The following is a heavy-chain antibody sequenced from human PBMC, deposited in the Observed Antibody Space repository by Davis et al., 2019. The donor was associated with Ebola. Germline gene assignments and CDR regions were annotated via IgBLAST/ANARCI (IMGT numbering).Heavy chain of an antibody. D-gene: IGHD2-15*01. CDR3: AREDCGGGSCFSP. Sequence: GESLKISCAASGFSFSSYWMSWVRQAPGKGLEWVANIKQDGSEKYYVDSVKGRFTISRDNDKNSLSLQMNGLRAEDTAVYYCAREDCGGGSCFSPWGQGTLVTVSS. J-gene: IGHJ5*02. CDR1: GFSFSSYW. V-gene: IGHV3-7*01. CDR2: IKQDGSEK.